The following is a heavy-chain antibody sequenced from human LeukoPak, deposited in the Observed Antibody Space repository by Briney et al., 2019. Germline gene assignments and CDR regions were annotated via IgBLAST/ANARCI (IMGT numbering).Heavy chain of an antibody. CDR3: ARAEWELATFDY. Sequence: ASVKVSCKASGYTFTSYYMHWVRQAPGQGLEWMGIINPSDGSTSYAQKFQGRVTMTRDTSTSTVYMELSSLRSEDTAVYYCARAEWELATFDYWGQGTLVTVSS. D-gene: IGHD1-26*01. CDR2: INPSDGST. CDR1: GYTFTSYY. V-gene: IGHV1-46*01. J-gene: IGHJ4*02.